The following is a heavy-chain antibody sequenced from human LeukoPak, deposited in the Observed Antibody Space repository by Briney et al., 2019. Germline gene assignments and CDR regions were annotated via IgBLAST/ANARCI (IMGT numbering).Heavy chain of an antibody. D-gene: IGHD3-3*01. CDR1: GFMFDGFA. Sequence: GGSLRLSCAASGFMFDGFAMHWVRQAPGRGLEWVSFISANGGTTNYADSVKGRFTISRDNSKNSLYLQMNGLRTEDSALYYCAKDLTIRTNWFDTWGQGALVTVSS. J-gene: IGHJ5*02. CDR2: ISANGGTT. CDR3: AKDLTIRTNWFDT. V-gene: IGHV3-43*02.